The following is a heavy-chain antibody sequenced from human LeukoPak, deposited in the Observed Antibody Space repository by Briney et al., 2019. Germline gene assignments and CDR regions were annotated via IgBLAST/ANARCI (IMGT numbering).Heavy chain of an antibody. D-gene: IGHD4-23*01. CDR2: IASDGSST. CDR3: ARGRPHGNDY. CDR1: GVTFSSYG. J-gene: IGHJ4*02. V-gene: IGHV3-74*01. Sequence: GGYLRLSCAATGVTFSSYGMNWVRQAPGKGLVWVSRIASDGSSTTYADSVKGRFSISRDNAKNTLYLQMNSLRVEDTAVYYCARGRPHGNDYWGQGTLVTVSS.